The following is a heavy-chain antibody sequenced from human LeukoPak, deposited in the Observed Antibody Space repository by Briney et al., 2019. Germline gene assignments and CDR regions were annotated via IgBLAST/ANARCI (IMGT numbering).Heavy chain of an antibody. J-gene: IGHJ6*02. D-gene: IGHD3-16*01. Sequence: PGGSLRLSCAGSGFTFDEHAMHWVRQAPGKGLGWVSGIMWNSATIGYADSVKGRFTVSRDNAKNSLYLQMDSLRTEDTALYYCGKGLKPGGLDVWGQGTTVTVSS. V-gene: IGHV3-9*01. CDR2: IMWNSATI. CDR1: GFTFDEHA. CDR3: GKGLKPGGLDV.